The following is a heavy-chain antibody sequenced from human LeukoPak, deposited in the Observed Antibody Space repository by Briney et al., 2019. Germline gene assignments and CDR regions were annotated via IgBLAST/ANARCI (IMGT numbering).Heavy chain of an antibody. CDR3: ARDPGSGWYDNY. J-gene: IGHJ4*02. D-gene: IGHD6-19*01. Sequence: SETLSLTCTVSGGSISSYYWSWIRQPPGKGLEWIGYIYYSGSTNYNPSLKSRVTISVDTSKNQFSLKLSSVTAPDTAMYYCARDPGSGWYDNYWGQGTLVTVSS. CDR1: GGSISSYY. V-gene: IGHV4-59*12. CDR2: IYYSGST.